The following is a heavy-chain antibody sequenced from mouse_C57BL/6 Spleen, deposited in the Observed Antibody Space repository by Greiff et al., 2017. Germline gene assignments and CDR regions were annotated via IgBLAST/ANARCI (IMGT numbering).Heavy chain of an antibody. V-gene: IGHV1-61*01. D-gene: IGHD1-1*01. Sequence: QVQLQQPGAELVRPGSSVKLSCKASGYTFTSYWMDWVKQRPGQGLEWIGNIYPSDSETHYNQKFKDKATLTVDKSSSTAYMQLSSLTSEGSAVYYCARKGSHYGSCYGWFAYWGQGTLVTVSA. J-gene: IGHJ3*01. CDR3: ARKGSHYGSCYGWFAY. CDR2: IYPSDSET. CDR1: GYTFTSYW.